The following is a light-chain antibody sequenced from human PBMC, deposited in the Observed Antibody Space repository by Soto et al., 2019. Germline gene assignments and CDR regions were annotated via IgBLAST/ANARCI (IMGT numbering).Light chain of an antibody. CDR3: SSYTSSSTYV. CDR2: DVS. V-gene: IGLV2-14*01. Sequence: QSVLTQPASVSGSPGQSNAISCTGTSSDAGGYNYVSWYQQHPGKAPKLMVYDVSNRPSGVSNRFSGSKSGNTASLTISGPQAEDEADYYCSSYTSSSTYVFGTGTKVTVL. J-gene: IGLJ1*01. CDR1: SSDAGGYNY.